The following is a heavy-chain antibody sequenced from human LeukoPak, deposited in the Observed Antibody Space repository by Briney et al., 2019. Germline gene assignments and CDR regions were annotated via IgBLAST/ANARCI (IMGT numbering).Heavy chain of an antibody. CDR2: ISSSSSYI. CDR1: GFTFSSYS. CDR3: ARDPGGGVRGVIIHPPFDY. J-gene: IGHJ4*02. D-gene: IGHD3-10*01. V-gene: IGHV3-21*01. Sequence: GASLRLSCAASGFTFSSYSMNWVRQAPGKGLEWVSSISSSSSYIYYADSVKGRFTISRDNAKNSLYLQMSSLRAEDTAVYYCARDPGGGVRGVIIHPPFDYWGQGTLVTVSS.